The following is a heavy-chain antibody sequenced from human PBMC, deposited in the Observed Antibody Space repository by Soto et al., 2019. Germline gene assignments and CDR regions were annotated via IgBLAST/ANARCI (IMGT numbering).Heavy chain of an antibody. D-gene: IGHD2-2*01. J-gene: IGHJ6*02. CDR1: GYTFTDFY. V-gene: IGHV1-2*04. Sequence: ASVKVSFKASGYTFTDFYMHWLRQAPGQGLEWMGWINPNSGGVNYAQKFQGWVTMTRDTSISTAYMDLSGLTSEDTAVYYCARGNGCSSTSCYLYYGMDVWGQGTTVTVSS. CDR3: ARGNGCSSTSCYLYYGMDV. CDR2: INPNSGGV.